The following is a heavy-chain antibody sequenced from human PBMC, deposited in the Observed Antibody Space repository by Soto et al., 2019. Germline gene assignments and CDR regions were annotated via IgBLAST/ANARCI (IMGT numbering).Heavy chain of an antibody. CDR1: GFTFSSYG. D-gene: IGHD6-13*01. V-gene: IGHV3-33*01. CDR3: ARDSRAAADPYYYYGMDV. CDR2: IWYDGSNK. J-gene: IGHJ6*02. Sequence: GESLRLSCAASGFTFSSYGMHLVRQAPGKGLEWVAVIWYDGSNKYYADSVKGRFTISRDNSKNTLYLQMNSLRAEDTAVYYCARDSRAAADPYYYYGMDVWGQGTTVTVSS.